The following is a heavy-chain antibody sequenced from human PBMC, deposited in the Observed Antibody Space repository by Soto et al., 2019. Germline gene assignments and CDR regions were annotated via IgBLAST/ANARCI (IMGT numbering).Heavy chain of an antibody. CDR1: GGSISSVDYY. Sequence: QVQLQESGPGLVKPSQTLSLTCTVSGGSISSVDYYWSWIRQPPGKGLEWIGYIYYSGSTYYNPSLKSRVTISVDTSKNQFSLKLSAVTAADTAVYYCARDGSYCSSTSCHTEDWFDPWGQGTLVTVSS. D-gene: IGHD2-2*01. V-gene: IGHV4-30-4*01. J-gene: IGHJ5*02. CDR2: IYYSGST. CDR3: ARDGSYCSSTSCHTEDWFDP.